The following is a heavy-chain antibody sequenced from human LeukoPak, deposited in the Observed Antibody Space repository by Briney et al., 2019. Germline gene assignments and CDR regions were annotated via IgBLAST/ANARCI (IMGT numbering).Heavy chain of an antibody. D-gene: IGHD5-24*01. V-gene: IGHV4-61*02. CDR2: IYASGST. Sequence: SETLSLTCTVSGGSISSGSNYWSWIRQPAGKGLEWIGRIYASGSTNYNPSLKSRVSISVDTSKNQFSLKLSSVTAADTAVYYCARDDAWLQYGNWGQGTLVTVSS. J-gene: IGHJ4*02. CDR1: GGSISSGSNY. CDR3: ARDDAWLQYGN.